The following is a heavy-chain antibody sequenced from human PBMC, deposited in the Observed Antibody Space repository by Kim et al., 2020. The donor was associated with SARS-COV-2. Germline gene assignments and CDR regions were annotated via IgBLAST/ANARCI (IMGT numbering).Heavy chain of an antibody. CDR2: IYYSGKT. J-gene: IGHJ4*02. CDR3: TRENDTPAVDSPGVGILDS. Sequence: SEILSLTCTVSGGSISSNGYYWGWFRQPPGKGLEWIASIYYSGKTYYNPSLESRVTISVDTSKSQFSLRLSSMTAADTTIYYCTRENDTPAVDSPGVGILDSWGQGTLVTVSS. V-gene: IGHV4-39*02. CDR1: GGSISSNGYY. D-gene: IGHD2-2*01.